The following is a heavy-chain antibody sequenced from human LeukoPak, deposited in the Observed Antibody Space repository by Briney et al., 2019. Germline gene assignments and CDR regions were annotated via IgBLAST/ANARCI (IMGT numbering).Heavy chain of an antibody. V-gene: IGHV4-34*01. CDR3: ARGLAYRGGDCSDFDY. Sequence: SETLSLTCAVYGGSFSGYYWSWIRQPPGKGLEWIGEINHSGSTNYNPSLKSRVTISVDTSKNQFSLKLSSVTAADTAVYYCARGLAYRGGDCSDFDYWGQGTLVTVSS. CDR2: INHSGST. D-gene: IGHD2-21*02. CDR1: GGSFSGYY. J-gene: IGHJ4*02.